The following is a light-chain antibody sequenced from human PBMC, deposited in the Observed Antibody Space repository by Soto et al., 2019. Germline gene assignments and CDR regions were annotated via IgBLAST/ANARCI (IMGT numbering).Light chain of an antibody. CDR2: DAS. J-gene: IGKJ1*01. CDR3: QQYGSSPLT. V-gene: IGKV3-20*01. CDR1: QSVSSSY. Sequence: EIVLTQSPGTLSLSPGERATLSCRASQSVSSSYLAWYQQKPGQAPRLLIYDASSRATGIPDRFSGSGSGTDFTLSISRLEPEDFAVYYCQQYGSSPLTFGQGTKVELK.